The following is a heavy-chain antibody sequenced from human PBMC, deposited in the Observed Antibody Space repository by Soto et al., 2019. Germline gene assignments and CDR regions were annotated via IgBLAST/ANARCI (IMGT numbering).Heavy chain of an antibody. Sequence: GSLRLSCAASGFTFNYAWMSWVRQVPGKGLEWVGRIKSKTDGGTTDYAAPVKGRFTISRDDSKNTLYLQMNSLKTEDTAVYYCTTESGSGYYCYFDYWGQGTLVTVSS. J-gene: IGHJ4*02. D-gene: IGHD3-22*01. CDR3: TTESGSGYYCYFDY. CDR1: GFTFNYAW. CDR2: IKSKTDGGTT. V-gene: IGHV3-15*01.